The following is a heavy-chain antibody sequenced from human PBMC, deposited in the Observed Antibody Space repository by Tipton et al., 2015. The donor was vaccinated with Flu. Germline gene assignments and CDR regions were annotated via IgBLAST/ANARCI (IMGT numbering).Heavy chain of an antibody. CDR3: AREWGDAFDI. CDR1: GGSISSSDYY. D-gene: IGHD3-16*01. CDR2: IYYSGGT. Sequence: TLSLTCTVSGGSISSSDYYWGWVRQPPGKGLEWIATIYYSGGTFYNPSLKSRVTISVDTSKNQFSLKLSSVTAADTAVYYCAREWGDAFDIWGQGTMVTVSS. J-gene: IGHJ3*02. V-gene: IGHV4-39*07.